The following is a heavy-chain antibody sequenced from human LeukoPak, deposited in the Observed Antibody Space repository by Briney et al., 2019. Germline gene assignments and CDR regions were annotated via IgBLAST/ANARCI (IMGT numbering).Heavy chain of an antibody. J-gene: IGHJ4*02. CDR3: ARSDTIFGVTYFDY. D-gene: IGHD3-3*01. CDR2: IYHSGST. CDR1: GYSFSSGYY. Sequence: SETLSLTCAVSGYSFSSGYYWGWIRQPPGKGLEWIGSIYHSGSTYYNPSLKSRVTISVDTSKNQFSLKLSSVTAADTAVYYCARSDTIFGVTYFDYWGQGTLVTVSS. V-gene: IGHV4-38-2*01.